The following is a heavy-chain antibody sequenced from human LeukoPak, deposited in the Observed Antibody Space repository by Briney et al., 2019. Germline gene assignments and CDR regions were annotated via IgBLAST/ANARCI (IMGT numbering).Heavy chain of an antibody. D-gene: IGHD3-9*01. Sequence: SETLSLTCTVSGGSISSYYWSWIRQPAGKGLEWIGRIYTSGSTNYNPSLKSRVTMSVDTSKNQFSLKLSSVTAADTDVYYCAREGSYYDILTGYYYGYFDYWGQGTLVTVSS. CDR3: AREGSYYDILTGYYYGYFDY. V-gene: IGHV4-4*07. CDR1: GGSISSYY. J-gene: IGHJ4*02. CDR2: IYTSGST.